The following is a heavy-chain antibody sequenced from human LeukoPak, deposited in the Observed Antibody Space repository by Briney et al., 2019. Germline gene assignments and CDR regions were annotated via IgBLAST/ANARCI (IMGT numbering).Heavy chain of an antibody. CDR3: ARGSGIAAAKSPLDY. D-gene: IGHD6-13*01. CDR1: GYTFTGYY. Sequence: GASVKVSCKASGYTFTGYYMHWVRQAPGQGLEWMGWINPNSGGTNYAQKFQGRVTMTRDTSISTAYMELSRLRSDDTAVYYCARGSGIAAAKSPLDYWGQGTLVAVSS. CDR2: INPNSGGT. J-gene: IGHJ4*02. V-gene: IGHV1-2*02.